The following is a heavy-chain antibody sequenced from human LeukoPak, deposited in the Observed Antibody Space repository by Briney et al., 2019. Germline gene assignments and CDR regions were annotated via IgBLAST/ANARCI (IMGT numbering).Heavy chain of an antibody. CDR1: GFTFSSYE. CDR2: ISSSSSYI. CDR3: ARDQSPHVYGSGPFDY. J-gene: IGHJ4*02. V-gene: IGHV3-21*01. Sequence: GGSLRLSCAASGFTFSSYEMNWVRQAPGKGLEWVSSISSSSSYIYYADSVKGRFTISRDNAKNSLYLQMNSLRAEDTAVYYCARDQSPHVYGSGPFDYWGQGTLVTVSS. D-gene: IGHD3-10*01.